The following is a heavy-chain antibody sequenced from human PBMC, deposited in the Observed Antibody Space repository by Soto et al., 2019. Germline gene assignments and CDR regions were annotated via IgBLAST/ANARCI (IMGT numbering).Heavy chain of an antibody. Sequence: PSETLSLTCTVSGGSISSYYWSWIRQPPGKGLEWIGYIYYSGSTNYNPSLKSRVTISVDTSKNQFSLKLSSVTAADTAVYYCARGPSTTYAFDIWAQGTMVTV. CDR1: GGSISSYY. CDR3: ARGPSTTYAFDI. D-gene: IGHD2-2*01. CDR2: IYYSGST. V-gene: IGHV4-59*01. J-gene: IGHJ3*02.